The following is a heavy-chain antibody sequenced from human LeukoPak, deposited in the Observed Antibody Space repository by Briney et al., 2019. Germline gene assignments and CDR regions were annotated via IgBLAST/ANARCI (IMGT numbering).Heavy chain of an antibody. CDR3: ARETRSSWYFYVARKERAHFDY. Sequence: SETLSLTCTVSGGSISSSSYYWGWIRQPPGKGLEWIGSIYYSGSTYYNPSLKSRVTISVDTSKNQFSLKLSSVTAADTAVYYCARETRSSWYFYVARKERAHFDYWGQGTLVTVSS. J-gene: IGHJ4*02. CDR2: IYYSGST. V-gene: IGHV4-39*07. CDR1: GGSISSSSYY. D-gene: IGHD6-13*01.